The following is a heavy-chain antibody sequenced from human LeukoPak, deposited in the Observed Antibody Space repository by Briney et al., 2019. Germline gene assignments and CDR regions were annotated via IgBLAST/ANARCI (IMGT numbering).Heavy chain of an antibody. J-gene: IGHJ3*02. CDR2: IYPGDSDT. CDR3: ARRYSSSWYAADAFDI. V-gene: IGHV5-51*01. Sequence: PGESLKISCKGSGYSVTSYWIGWVRQMPGKGLEWMRIIYPGDSDTRYSPSFQGQVTISADKSISTAYLQWSSLKASDTAMYNCARRYSSSWYAADAFDIWGQGTMVTVSS. D-gene: IGHD6-13*01. CDR1: GYSVTSYW.